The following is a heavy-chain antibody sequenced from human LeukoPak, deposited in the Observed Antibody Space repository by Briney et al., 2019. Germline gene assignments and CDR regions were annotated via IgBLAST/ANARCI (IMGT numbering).Heavy chain of an antibody. V-gene: IGHV3-11*04. CDR1: GFTFSDYY. D-gene: IGHD3-10*01. CDR3: ARDKRFGELAGYMDV. CDR2: ISSSGSTI. J-gene: IGHJ6*03. Sequence: PGGSLRLSCAASGFTFSDYYMSWIRQAPGKGLEWVSYISSSGSTIYYADSVKGRFTISRDNAKNLLYLQMNSLRAEDTAVYYCARDKRFGELAGYMDVWGKGTTVTVSS.